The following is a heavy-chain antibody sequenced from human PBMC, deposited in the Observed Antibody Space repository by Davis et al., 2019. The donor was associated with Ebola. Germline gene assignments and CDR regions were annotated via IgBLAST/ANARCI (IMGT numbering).Heavy chain of an antibody. CDR2: IYYSGST. Sequence: PSETLSLTCTVSGGSISSSSYYWGWIRQPPGKGLEWIGSIYYSGSTYYNPSLKSRVTISVDTSKNQFSLKLSSVTAADTAVYYCARHINYYDSSGFDYWGQGTLVTVSS. D-gene: IGHD3-22*01. J-gene: IGHJ4*02. V-gene: IGHV4-39*01. CDR1: GGSISSSSYY. CDR3: ARHINYYDSSGFDY.